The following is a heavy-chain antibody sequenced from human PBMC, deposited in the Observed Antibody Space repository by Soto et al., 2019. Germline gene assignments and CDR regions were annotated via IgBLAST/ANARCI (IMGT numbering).Heavy chain of an antibody. V-gene: IGHV1-18*01. J-gene: IGHJ6*02. CDR1: GYSFTTYG. Sequence: QVQLVQSGAEVKKPGASVKVSCKASGYSFTTYGIAWARQAPGQGLEWMGWISTYNGDTDYAQNLQGRVIMTTDTSTTAAYMELRSLRSDDTAVYYCVREGSRPYYYYGMDVWGQGTTVSVSS. CDR3: VREGSRPYYYYGMDV. D-gene: IGHD2-15*01. CDR2: ISTYNGDT.